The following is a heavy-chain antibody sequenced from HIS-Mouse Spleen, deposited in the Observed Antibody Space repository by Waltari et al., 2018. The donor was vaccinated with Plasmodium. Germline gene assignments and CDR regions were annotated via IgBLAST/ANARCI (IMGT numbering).Heavy chain of an antibody. Sequence: VQLVESGGGLVQPGGSLSLSCAASGFPFSSSWMSWVRQAPGKGLEWVANIKQDGSEKYYVDSVKGRFTISRDNAKNSLYLQMNSLRAEDTAVYYCASSWYWYFDLWGRGTLVTVSS. CDR1: GFPFSSSW. CDR2: IKQDGSEK. CDR3: ASSWYWYFDL. J-gene: IGHJ2*01. D-gene: IGHD6-13*01. V-gene: IGHV3-7*01.